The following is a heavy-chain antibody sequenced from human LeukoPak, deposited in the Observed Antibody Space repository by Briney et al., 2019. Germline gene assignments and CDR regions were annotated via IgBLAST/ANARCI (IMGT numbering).Heavy chain of an antibody. Sequence: SETLSLTCSVSGGSISSYYWTWIRQPPGKGLEWIGYRYYSGSTTYNPSLKSRATISVDTSKNQFSLKLNSVTAADTATYYCARRVTYGNTFDSWGQGTLVTVSS. CDR3: ARRVTYGNTFDS. V-gene: IGHV4-59*08. J-gene: IGHJ4*02. D-gene: IGHD5-24*01. CDR2: RYYSGST. CDR1: GGSISSYY.